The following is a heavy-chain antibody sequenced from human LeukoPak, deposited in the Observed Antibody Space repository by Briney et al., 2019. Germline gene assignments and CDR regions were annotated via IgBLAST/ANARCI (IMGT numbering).Heavy chain of an antibody. CDR2: INKDGSST. D-gene: IGHD4-17*01. V-gene: IGHV3-74*01. Sequence: GGSLRLSCAASGFTFSSYWMHWVRQAPGKGLVWVSHINKDGSSTSYADSVKGRFTISRDNAKDTLYLQMSSLRAEDTALYYCARPLYGDFAKYFQRWGQGTLVTVSS. CDR1: GFTFSSYW. CDR3: ARPLYGDFAKYFQR. J-gene: IGHJ1*01.